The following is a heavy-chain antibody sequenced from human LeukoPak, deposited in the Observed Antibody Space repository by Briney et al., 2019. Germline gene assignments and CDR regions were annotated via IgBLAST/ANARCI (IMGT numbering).Heavy chain of an antibody. V-gene: IGHV3-11*01. J-gene: IGHJ4*02. D-gene: IGHD2-15*01. CDR1: GSTFSDYY. CDR2: ISSSGSTI. Sequence: GGSLRLSCAASGSTFSDYYMSWIRQAPGKGLEWVSYISSSGSTIYYADSVKGRFTISRDNAKNSLYLQMNSLRAEDTAVYYCARSEGSPSDYYFDYWGQGTLVTVSS. CDR3: ARSEGSPSDYYFDY.